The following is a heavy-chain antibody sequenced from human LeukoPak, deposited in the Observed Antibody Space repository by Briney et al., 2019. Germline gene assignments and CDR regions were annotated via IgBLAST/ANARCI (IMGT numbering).Heavy chain of an antibody. V-gene: IGHV3-33*01. CDR3: ARSVPAAMVPNYYYYYMDV. CDR1: GFTFSDYG. D-gene: IGHD2-2*01. CDR2: IRFDGSKK. Sequence: GGSLRLSCAASGFTFSDYGMVWVRQAPGKGLEWMALIRFDGSKKYYADSVKDRFTISRDNSKNTLYLQMNSLRAEDTAVYYCARSVPAAMVPNYYYYYMDVWGKGTTVTISS. J-gene: IGHJ6*03.